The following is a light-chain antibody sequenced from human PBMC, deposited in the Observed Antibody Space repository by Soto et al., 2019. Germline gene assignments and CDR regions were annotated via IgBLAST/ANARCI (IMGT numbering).Light chain of an antibody. V-gene: IGLV2-11*01. CDR3: CSFAGGLFV. CDR2: DVT. Sequence: QSVLTQPRSVSGSPGQSVTISCTGTSSDVGRHNFVSWYQQRPGTAPKLMMNDVTERPSGVPDRFSGSKPGNTASLTISGLQAEDEADYYCCSFAGGLFVFGTGTKVTVL. CDR1: SSDVGRHNF. J-gene: IGLJ1*01.